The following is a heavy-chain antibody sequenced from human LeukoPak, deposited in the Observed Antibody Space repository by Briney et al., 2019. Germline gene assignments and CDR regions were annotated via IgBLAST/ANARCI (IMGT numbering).Heavy chain of an antibody. CDR3: ARVVGATGSSDY. J-gene: IGHJ4*02. CDR2: IYQSGST. Sequence: SETLSLTCAVSGYSISTGRYWGWIRQPPGKGLEWIGSIYQSGSTYYNPSLKSRVTISVDTSKNQFSLNLRSVTAADTAVYYCARVVGATGSSDYWGQGTLVTVSS. CDR1: GYSISTGRY. D-gene: IGHD2-15*01. V-gene: IGHV4-38-2*01.